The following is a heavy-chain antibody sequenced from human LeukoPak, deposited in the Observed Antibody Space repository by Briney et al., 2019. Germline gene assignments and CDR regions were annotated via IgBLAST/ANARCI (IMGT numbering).Heavy chain of an antibody. D-gene: IGHD2-2*01. V-gene: IGHV1-24*01. Sequence: ASVKVSCKVSGDTLTELSMHWVRQAPGKGREWMGGFDPEDGETIYAQKLQGRVTMTTDTSTSTAYMELSRLRSDDTAVYYCASVGYCSSTSCYADAFDIWGQGTMVTVSS. J-gene: IGHJ3*02. CDR2: FDPEDGET. CDR3: ASVGYCSSTSCYADAFDI. CDR1: GDTLTELS.